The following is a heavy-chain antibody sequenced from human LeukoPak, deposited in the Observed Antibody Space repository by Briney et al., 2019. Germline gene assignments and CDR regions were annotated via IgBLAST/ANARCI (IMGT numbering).Heavy chain of an antibody. CDR1: GGSISSSSYY. CDR3: ARVIYSSSWYYYYYMDV. CDR2: IYYSGST. V-gene: IGHV4-39*07. D-gene: IGHD6-13*01. J-gene: IGHJ6*03. Sequence: PSETLSLTCTVSGGSISSSSYYWGWIRQPPGKGLEWIGSIYYSGSTYYNPSLKSRVTISVDTSKNQFSLKLSSVTAADTAVYYCARVIYSSSWYYYYYMDVWGKGTTVTISS.